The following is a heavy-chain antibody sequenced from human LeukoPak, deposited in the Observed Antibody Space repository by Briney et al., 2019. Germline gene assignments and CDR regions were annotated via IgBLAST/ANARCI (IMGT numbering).Heavy chain of an antibody. J-gene: IGHJ4*01. Sequence: GGSLRLSCAAAGFTFIAYGMQWVRQAPGKGLVWVSRINPDGTSTSYADSVKGRFTVSRDNAKNTLYLQVNSLRAEDTAVYFCTRELPREVTLDYWGRGTLVTVSS. CDR3: TRELPREVTLDY. CDR2: INPDGTST. V-gene: IGHV3-74*01. D-gene: IGHD2-21*02. CDR1: GFTFIAYG.